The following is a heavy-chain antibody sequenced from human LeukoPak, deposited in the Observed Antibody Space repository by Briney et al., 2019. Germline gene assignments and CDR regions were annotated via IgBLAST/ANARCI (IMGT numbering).Heavy chain of an antibody. V-gene: IGHV3-30*18. CDR3: AKDEGGAIFDY. CDR2: ISYDGSNK. CDR1: GFTFTSYG. J-gene: IGHJ4*02. Sequence: GGSLRLSCAASGFTFTSYGMHWVRQAPGKGLEWVAVISYDGSNKYYADSVKGRFTISRDNSKNTLYLQMNSLRAEDTAVYYCAKDEGGAIFDYWGEGTLVTVSS. D-gene: IGHD3-16*01.